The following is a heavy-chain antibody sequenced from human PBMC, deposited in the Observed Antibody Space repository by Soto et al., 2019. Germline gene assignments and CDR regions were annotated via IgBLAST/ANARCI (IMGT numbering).Heavy chain of an antibody. CDR1: GFSFNFYW. D-gene: IGHD2-2*01. CDR3: ARDNSNKVLGVPFWRFDP. CDR2: INPSADFT. Sequence: ASVKVSCKASGFSFNFYWMHWVRQSPGQGLERMALINPSADFTIYAQRFQSRLTVNRDTSTTTDYIELGSLTLEDMAVYYSARDNSNKVLGVPFWRFDPWGQGILVTVSS. V-gene: IGHV1-46*02. J-gene: IGHJ5*02.